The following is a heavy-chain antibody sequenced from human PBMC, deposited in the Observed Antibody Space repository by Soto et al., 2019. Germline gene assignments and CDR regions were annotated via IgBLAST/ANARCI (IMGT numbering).Heavy chain of an antibody. Sequence: EVQLVESGGGLVQPGRSLRLSCAVSGFIFGDYAMHWIRQGPGMGPEWVSGISWNSDSREYADSVKGRFTISRDNAKNSLYLQMNSLRPDDTALYYCAKHIGSFLNYFAMDVWGQGTTVTVSS. D-gene: IGHD3-10*01. V-gene: IGHV3-9*01. CDR3: AKHIGSFLNYFAMDV. CDR1: GFIFGDYA. J-gene: IGHJ6*02. CDR2: ISWNSDSR.